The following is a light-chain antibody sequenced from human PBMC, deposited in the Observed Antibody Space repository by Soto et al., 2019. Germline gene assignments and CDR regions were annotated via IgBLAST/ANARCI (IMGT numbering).Light chain of an antibody. Sequence: EMVMTQSPATLSVSPGERATLSCRASQSVSSNLAWYQQKPGQAPRLLIYGASTRATGIPARFSGSRSGTEFTLTISSLQSEDFAVYYCQHYNNWLRTFGQGTKVEIK. J-gene: IGKJ1*01. CDR1: QSVSSN. CDR2: GAS. V-gene: IGKV3-15*01. CDR3: QHYNNWLRT.